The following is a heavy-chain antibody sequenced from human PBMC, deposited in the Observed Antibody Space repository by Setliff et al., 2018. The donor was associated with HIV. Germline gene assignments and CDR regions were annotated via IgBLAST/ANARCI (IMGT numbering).Heavy chain of an antibody. CDR1: GGSFSGYY. CDR2: INPGGST. D-gene: IGHD3-3*01. Sequence: PSETLSLTCAVYGGSFSGYYWNWIRQPPGEGLEWIGEINPGGSTNYNPSLKSRVTISVDTSKNQFSLGVSSVTAADTALYYCARDRALRFSQSPSSHYFGYWGQGTLVTVSS. V-gene: IGHV4-34*01. J-gene: IGHJ4*02. CDR3: ARDRALRFSQSPSSHYFGY.